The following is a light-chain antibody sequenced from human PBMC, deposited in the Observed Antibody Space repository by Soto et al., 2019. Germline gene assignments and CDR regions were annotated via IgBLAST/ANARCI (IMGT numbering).Light chain of an antibody. J-gene: IGKJ4*01. V-gene: IGKV1D-13*01. Sequence: IPLTQSPSSLSASVGDRVTITCRAGQDISSALVWYQQKPGKAPKLLLYDASSLDAGVPSRFSGSGSGTDFTLSITSLRPEDFATYYCQQFNDFPLTFGGGTKVQIK. CDR3: QQFNDFPLT. CDR1: QDISSA. CDR2: DAS.